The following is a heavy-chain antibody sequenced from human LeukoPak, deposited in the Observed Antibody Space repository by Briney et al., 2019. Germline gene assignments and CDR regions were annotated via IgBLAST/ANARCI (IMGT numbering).Heavy chain of an antibody. V-gene: IGHV4-59*08. CDR2: IFYTGST. CDR1: GGSLNNHY. Sequence: SETLSLTCTVSGGSLNNHYWNWIRQPPGKGLEWIGSIFYTGSTNYNPSLKSRVTLSLDTSKNQFSLKLGSVAAADTAVYYCARHVVSWNGEWGCRNRRDLFDPWGQGTLVTVSS. CDR3: ARHVVSWNGEWGCRNRRDLFDP. J-gene: IGHJ5*02. D-gene: IGHD3-3*01.